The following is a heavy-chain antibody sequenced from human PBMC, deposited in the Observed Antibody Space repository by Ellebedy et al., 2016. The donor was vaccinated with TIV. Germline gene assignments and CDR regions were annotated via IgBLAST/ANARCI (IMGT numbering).Heavy chain of an antibody. CDR1: EFMFSNYA. CDR3: AGNADVRFDP. J-gene: IGHJ5*02. D-gene: IGHD1-1*01. V-gene: IGHV3-21*01. Sequence: PGGSLRLSCAASEFMFSNYAMNWVRQAPGKGLEWVSSISTSSSYIYYADSVKGRFTISRDDARNSLYLQMKSLTAEETAVYYCAGNADVRFDPWGQGTLVSVSS. CDR2: ISTSSSYI.